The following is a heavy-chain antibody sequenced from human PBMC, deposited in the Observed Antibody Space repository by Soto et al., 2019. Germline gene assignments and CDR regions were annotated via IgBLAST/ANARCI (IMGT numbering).Heavy chain of an antibody. CDR3: AKDISVIPIFWHMRRLLQGYYYGMDV. CDR2: ISYDGSNK. CDR1: GFTFSSYG. Sequence: GGSLRLSCAASGFTFSSYGMHWVRQAPGKGLEWVAVISYDGSNKYYADSVKGRFTISRDNSKNTLYLQMNSLRAEDTAVYYCAKDISVIPIFWHMRRLLQGYYYGMDVWGQGTTVTVSS. D-gene: IGHD2-15*01. V-gene: IGHV3-30*18. J-gene: IGHJ6*02.